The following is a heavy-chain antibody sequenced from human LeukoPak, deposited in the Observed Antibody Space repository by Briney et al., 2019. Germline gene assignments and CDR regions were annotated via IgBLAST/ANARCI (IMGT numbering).Heavy chain of an antibody. D-gene: IGHD5-12*01. J-gene: IGHJ4*02. V-gene: IGHV3-30-3*01. CDR1: GFTFSSYA. CDR3: ARDHRGGYDPDYFDY. Sequence: GRSLRLSCAASGFTFSSYAMHWVRQAPGKGLEWVAVISYDGSNKYYADSVKGRFTISRDNSKNTLYPQMNSLRAEDTAVYYCARDHRGGYDPDYFDYWGQGTLVTVSS. CDR2: ISYDGSNK.